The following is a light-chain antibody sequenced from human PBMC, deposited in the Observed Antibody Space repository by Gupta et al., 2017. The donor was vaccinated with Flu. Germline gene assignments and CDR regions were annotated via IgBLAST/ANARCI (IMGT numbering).Light chain of an antibody. Sequence: SPSPLSAAVGDRVTIACRASQSISSWLAWYQQKPGEAPKVLIYEASILESGVPSRFSGSGSGTEFTLTISSLQPNDFATYYFQQYNSYWAFGQGTKVEIK. V-gene: IGKV1-5*03. CDR1: QSISSW. CDR3: QQYNSYWA. J-gene: IGKJ1*01. CDR2: EAS.